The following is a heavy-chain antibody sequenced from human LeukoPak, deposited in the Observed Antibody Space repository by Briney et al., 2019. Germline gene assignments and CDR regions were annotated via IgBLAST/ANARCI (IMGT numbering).Heavy chain of an antibody. V-gene: IGHV4-4*02. CDR2: IYHSGST. J-gene: IGHJ4*02. CDR3: AGTHRWPASGLDY. D-gene: IGHD5-24*01. CDR1: GDSISSSDW. Sequence: PSGTLSLTCAVSGDSISSSDWWSWVRPPPGKGLEWIGEIYHSGSTNYNPSLKSRVTISVDKSKHPFSLKLSSVTAADTAVYYCAGTHRWPASGLDYWGQGTLVTVSS.